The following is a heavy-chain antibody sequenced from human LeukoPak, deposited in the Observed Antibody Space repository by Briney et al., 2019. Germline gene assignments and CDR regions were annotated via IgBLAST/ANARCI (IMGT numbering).Heavy chain of an antibody. CDR2: INHSGST. J-gene: IGHJ6*02. Sequence: PGGSLRLSCAGSGFSFSDYYVGWIRQPPGKGLEWIGEINHSGSTNYNPSLKSRVTISVDTSKNQFSLKLSSVTAADTAVYYCARKPMEGKRFLEWSHSTYGMDVWGQGTTVTVSS. D-gene: IGHD3-3*01. CDR1: GFSFSDYY. CDR3: ARKPMEGKRFLEWSHSTYGMDV. V-gene: IGHV4-34*01.